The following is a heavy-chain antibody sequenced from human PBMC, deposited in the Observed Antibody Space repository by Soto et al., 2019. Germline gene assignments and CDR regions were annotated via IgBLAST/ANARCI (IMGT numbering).Heavy chain of an antibody. J-gene: IGHJ4*02. CDR2: IYYSGST. D-gene: IGHD1-1*01. V-gene: IGHV4-61*08. CDR3: ARRYGYSFDY. Sequence: SETLSLTCTVSGASISSDDHYWSWIRQPPGKGLEWIGYIYYSGSTNYNPSLKSRVTISVDTSKNQFSLKLSSVTAADTAVYYCARRYGYSFDYWGQGTLVTVSS. CDR1: GASISSDDHY.